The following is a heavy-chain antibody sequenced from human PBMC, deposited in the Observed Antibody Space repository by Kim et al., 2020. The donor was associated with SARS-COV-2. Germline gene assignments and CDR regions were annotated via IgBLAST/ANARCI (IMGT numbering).Heavy chain of an antibody. CDR2: ISGSGDST. CDR1: GFTFSSYA. D-gene: IGHD3-10*01. Sequence: GGSLRLSCAASGFTFSSYAMSWVRQAPGKGLEWVSAISGSGDSTYYADSVKGRFTISRDNSKNTLYLQMNSLRAEDTAVYYCAKDSTYYGSGNGAFDIWGQGTMVTVSS. CDR3: AKDSTYYGSGNGAFDI. J-gene: IGHJ3*02. V-gene: IGHV3-23*01.